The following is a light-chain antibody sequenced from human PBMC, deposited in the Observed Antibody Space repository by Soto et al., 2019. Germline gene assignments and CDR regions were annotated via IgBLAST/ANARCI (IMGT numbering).Light chain of an antibody. CDR3: QHYRTS. J-gene: IGKJ4*01. V-gene: IGKV3-20*01. CDR1: QGVSSSY. CDR2: GAS. Sequence: EIVLTQSPGTLSLSPGERATLSCRASQGVSSSYLAWYQQKPGQPPRLLIYGASSRATGIPDRFSGSGSVTDFTLTITRLEREDFAVYYCQHYRTSFGGGTKVEIK.